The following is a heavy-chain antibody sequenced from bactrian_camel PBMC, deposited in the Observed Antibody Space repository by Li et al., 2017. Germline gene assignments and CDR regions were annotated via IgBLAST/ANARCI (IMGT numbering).Heavy chain of an antibody. Sequence: VQLVESGGGTVQPGGSLRLSCAASGFTFSSYAMSWVRQAPGKEREGVAAIYTGGGSTYYADSVKGRFTISQDNAKKTTTLQMVSLKPEDTAMYYCAADSLSSGYGSSSCPRRANEYNIWGQGTQVTVS. CDR2: IYTGGGST. V-gene: IGHV3S31*01. CDR3: AADSLSSGYGSSSCPRRANEYNI. D-gene: IGHD6*01. J-gene: IGHJ4*01. CDR1: GFTFSSYA.